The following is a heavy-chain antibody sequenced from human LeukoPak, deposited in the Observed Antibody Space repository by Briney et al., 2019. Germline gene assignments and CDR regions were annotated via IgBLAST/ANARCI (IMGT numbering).Heavy chain of an antibody. D-gene: IGHD3-22*01. CDR3: ARGGNDSSGYYPH. Sequence: SETLSLTCAVYGGSFSGYYWSWIRQPPGKGLEWIGEINHSGSTNYNPSLKSRVTISVDTSKNQFSLKLSSVTAADTAVYYCARGGNDSSGYYPHWGQGTLVTVSS. J-gene: IGHJ1*01. CDR2: INHSGST. V-gene: IGHV4-34*01. CDR1: GGSFSGYY.